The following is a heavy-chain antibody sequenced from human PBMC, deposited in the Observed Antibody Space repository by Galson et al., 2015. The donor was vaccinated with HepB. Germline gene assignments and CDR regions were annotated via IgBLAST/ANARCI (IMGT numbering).Heavy chain of an antibody. V-gene: IGHV3-23*01. D-gene: IGHD3-10*01. CDR2: ISGSGGST. Sequence: SLRLSCAASGFTFSSYAMSWVRQAPGKGLEWVSAISGSGGSTYYADSVKGRFTISRDNSKNTLYLQMNSLRAEDTAVYYCAKEIGGYYYGSGVINPRGFDYWGQGTLVTVSS. J-gene: IGHJ4*02. CDR1: GFTFSSYA. CDR3: AKEIGGYYYGSGVINPRGFDY.